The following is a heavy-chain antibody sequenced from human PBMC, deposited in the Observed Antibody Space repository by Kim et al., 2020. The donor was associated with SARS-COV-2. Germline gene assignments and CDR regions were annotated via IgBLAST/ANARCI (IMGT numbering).Heavy chain of an antibody. CDR1: GFTFSSYW. Sequence: GGSLRLSCAASGFTFSSYWMSWVRQAPGKGLEWVANIKQDGSEKYYVDSVKGRFTISRDNAKNSLYLQRNSLRAEDTAVYYCARDLNYYGSGSYRDWGQGTQVTVSS. CDR2: IKQDGSEK. D-gene: IGHD3-10*01. CDR3: ARDLNYYGSGSYRD. J-gene: IGHJ4*02. V-gene: IGHV3-7*01.